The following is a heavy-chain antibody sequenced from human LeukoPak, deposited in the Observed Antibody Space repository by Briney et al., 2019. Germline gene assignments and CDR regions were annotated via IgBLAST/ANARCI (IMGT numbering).Heavy chain of an antibody. CDR1: GGSISSGSYY. D-gene: IGHD3-22*01. J-gene: IGHJ4*02. CDR2: IYTSGST. Sequence: PSETLSLTCTVSGGSISSGSYYWSWIRQPAGKGLKWIGRIYTSGSTHYNPSLKSRVTISVDTSKNQFSLKLSSVTAADTAVYYCAKYYYDSSGYYAEWGQGTLVTVSS. CDR3: AKYYYDSSGYYAE. V-gene: IGHV4-61*02.